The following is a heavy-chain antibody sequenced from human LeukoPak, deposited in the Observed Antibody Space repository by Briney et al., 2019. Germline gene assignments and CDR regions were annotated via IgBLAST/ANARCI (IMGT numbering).Heavy chain of an antibody. V-gene: IGHV1-69*13. CDR3: ARSPYDSSGSHADY. Sequence: SVTVSCKASGGTFSSYAISWVRQAPGQGLEWMGGIIPIFGTANYAQKFQGRVTITADESTSTAYMELSSLRSEDTAVYYCARSPYDSSGSHADYWGQGTLVTVSS. J-gene: IGHJ4*02. CDR2: IIPIFGTA. D-gene: IGHD3-22*01. CDR1: GGTFSSYA.